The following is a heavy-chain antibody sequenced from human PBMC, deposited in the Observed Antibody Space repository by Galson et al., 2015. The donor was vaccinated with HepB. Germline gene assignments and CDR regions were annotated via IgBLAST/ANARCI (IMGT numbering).Heavy chain of an antibody. J-gene: IGHJ4*02. V-gene: IGHV1-18*01. CDR1: GYTFTSYG. CDR3: ARDSGLDSNSWSTFDY. CDR2: ISAYNGNT. Sequence: SVKVSCKASGYTFTSYGISWVRQAPGQGLEWMGWISAYNGNTNYAQKLQGRVTMTTDTSTSTAYMELRSLRSDDTAVYYCARDSGLDSNSWSTFDYWGQGTLVTVSS. D-gene: IGHD6-13*01.